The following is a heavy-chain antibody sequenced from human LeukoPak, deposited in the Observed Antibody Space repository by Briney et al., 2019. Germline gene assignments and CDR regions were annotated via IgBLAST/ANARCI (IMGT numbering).Heavy chain of an antibody. J-gene: IGHJ6*02. D-gene: IGHD5-18*01. CDR2: IKQDGSET. CDR3: VREWDTAGMDV. V-gene: IGHV3-7*01. Sequence: GGSLRLSCAASGFTFSSFLMSWVRQAPGKGLQWVANIKQDGSETFYVDPVKGRFTISRDNDKSSLFLQMDSLRAEDTALYYCVREWDTAGMDVWGQGTTVIVSS. CDR1: GFTFSSFL.